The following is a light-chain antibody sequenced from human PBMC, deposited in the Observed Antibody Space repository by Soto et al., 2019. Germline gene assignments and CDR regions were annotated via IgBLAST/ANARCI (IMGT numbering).Light chain of an antibody. J-gene: IGLJ1*01. CDR1: SSDIGGYNY. CDR2: EVI. Sequence: QSALTQPPSASGSPGQSVTISCTGTSSDIGGYNYVSWYQQHPGKAPKLMIYEVIKRPSGVPDRFSGSRSGSTASLTVSGLQAEDEADYYCSSYTGTNNLYVFGTGTKVTVL. V-gene: IGLV2-8*01. CDR3: SSYTGTNNLYV.